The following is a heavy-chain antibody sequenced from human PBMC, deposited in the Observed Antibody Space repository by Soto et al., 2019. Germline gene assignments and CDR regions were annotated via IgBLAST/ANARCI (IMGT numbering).Heavy chain of an antibody. J-gene: IGHJ4*02. CDR2: ISHDGTNK. CDR3: AKDEYYYSRSGYYIFDS. Sequence: GGSLRLSCAVSGVTFIAYGMHWVRQAPGKGLEWVAAISHDGTNKNYGDSVKGRFTISRDNSKKTLYLQMNSLRPEDTALYYCAKDEYYYSRSGYYIFDSWGQGTLVTVSS. D-gene: IGHD3-22*01. V-gene: IGHV3-30*18. CDR1: GVTFIAYG.